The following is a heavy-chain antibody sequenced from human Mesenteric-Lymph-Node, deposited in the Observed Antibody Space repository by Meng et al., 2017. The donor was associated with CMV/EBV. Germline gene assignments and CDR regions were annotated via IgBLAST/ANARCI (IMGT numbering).Heavy chain of an antibody. J-gene: IGHJ5*02. CDR3: AGNFCSGGTCYPRSLFDP. CDR2: INHSGDI. Sequence: SFTAYYWNWLRQPPGKGLEWIGKINHSGDISYNPSLKSRVTISVDTSKKQFSLKLTSVTAADTAVYYCAGNFCSGGTCYPRSLFDPWGQGVLVTVSS. D-gene: IGHD2-15*01. V-gene: IGHV4-34*01. CDR1: SFTAYY.